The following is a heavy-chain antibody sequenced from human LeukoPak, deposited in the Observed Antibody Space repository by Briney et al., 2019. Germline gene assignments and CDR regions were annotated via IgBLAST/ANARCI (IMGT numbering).Heavy chain of an antibody. CDR1: GFTFSDYY. V-gene: IGHV3-11*04. D-gene: IGHD6-13*01. CDR2: ISSSGSTI. Sequence: GGSLSLSCAASGFTFSDYYMSWIRQAPGKGLEWVSYISSSGSTIYYADSVKGRFTISRDNAKNSLYLQMNSLRAEDTAVYYCARVVRSSSWFHNWFDPGGQGTLVTVSS. J-gene: IGHJ5*02. CDR3: ARVVRSSSWFHNWFDP.